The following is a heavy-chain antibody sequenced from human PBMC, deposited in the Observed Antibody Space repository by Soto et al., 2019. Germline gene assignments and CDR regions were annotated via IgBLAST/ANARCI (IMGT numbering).Heavy chain of an antibody. CDR3: AREREGRQQLDYYYYYGMDV. D-gene: IGHD6-13*01. CDR2: INPNSGGT. Sequence: QVQLVQSGAEVKKPGASVKVSCKASGYTFTGYNMHWVRKPPGQALERMGWINPNSGGTNYAQKVQGWVTMTRDTSSSTAYMERSRLRSDETAVYYCAREREGRQQLDYYYYYGMDVWGQGTTVTVSS. J-gene: IGHJ6*02. CDR1: GYTFTGYN. V-gene: IGHV1-2*04.